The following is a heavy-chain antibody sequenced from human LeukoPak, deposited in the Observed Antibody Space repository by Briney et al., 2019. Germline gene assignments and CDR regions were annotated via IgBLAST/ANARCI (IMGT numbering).Heavy chain of an antibody. CDR2: MYHSGST. CDR1: DYSISSGYY. CDR3: ARGYSYAYYFDY. D-gene: IGHD5-18*01. V-gene: IGHV4-38-2*01. J-gene: IGHJ4*02. Sequence: SETLSLTCAVSDYSISSGYYWGWIRQPPGKGLEWIGSMYHSGSTYYNPSLKSRVTISVDTSKNQFSLKLSSVTAADTAVYYCARGYSYAYYFDYWGQGTLVTVSS.